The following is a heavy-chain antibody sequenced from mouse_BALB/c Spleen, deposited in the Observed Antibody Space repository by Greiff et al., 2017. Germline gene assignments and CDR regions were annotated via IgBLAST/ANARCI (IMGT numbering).Heavy chain of an antibody. CDR1: GYTFTSYW. V-gene: IGHV1-7*01. CDR2: INPSTGYT. CDR3: ARKVTGY. J-gene: IGHJ2*01. Sequence: QVQLKESGAELAKPGASVKMSCKASGYTFTSYWMHWVKQRPGQGLEWIGYINPSTGYTEYNQKFKDKATLTADKSTSTAYMQLSSLTSEDSAVYCCARKVTGYWGQGTTLTVSS. D-gene: IGHD2-1*01.